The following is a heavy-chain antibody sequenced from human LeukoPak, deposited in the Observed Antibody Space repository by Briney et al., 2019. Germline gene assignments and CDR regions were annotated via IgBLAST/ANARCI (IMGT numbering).Heavy chain of an antibody. D-gene: IGHD2-2*01. CDR1: GYTLTGHF. V-gene: IGHV1-2*02. J-gene: IGHJ4*02. CDR3: SREAPCDSTSCPQDY. CDR2: INPDTGVT. Sequence: HEASVKVSCKASGYTLTGHFIFWVRQSPGQRLELMAWINPDTGVTNYAQKFQGRVTVASDTSISTAYLDISRLTSDDTALYYCSREAPCDSTSCPQDYWGQGTLVTVSS.